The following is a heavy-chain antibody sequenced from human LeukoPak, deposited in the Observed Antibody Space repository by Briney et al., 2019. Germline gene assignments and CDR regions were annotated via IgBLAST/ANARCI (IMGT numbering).Heavy chain of an antibody. V-gene: IGHV3-21*01. CDR1: GFTFSSYS. Sequence: GGSLRLSCAASGFTFSSYSMNWVRQAPGKGLEWVSSISSSSSYIYYADSVKGRFTISRDNAKNSLYLQMNSLRAEDTAVYYCAREETYYYDGSGYYNDYWGQGTLSPSPQ. CDR3: AREETYYYDGSGYYNDY. J-gene: IGHJ4*02. CDR2: ISSSSSYI. D-gene: IGHD3-22*01.